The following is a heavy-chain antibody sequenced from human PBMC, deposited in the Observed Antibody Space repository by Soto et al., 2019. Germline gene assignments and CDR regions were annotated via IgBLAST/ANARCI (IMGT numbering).Heavy chain of an antibody. CDR1: GGTFSSYA. Sequence: ASVKVSCKASGGTFSSYAISWVRQAPGQGLEWMGGIIPIFGTANYAQKFQGRVTITADESTSTAYMELSSLRSEDTAVYYCARGHLYGDFSDYWGQGTLVTVSS. V-gene: IGHV1-69*13. CDR2: IIPIFGTA. CDR3: ARGHLYGDFSDY. D-gene: IGHD4-17*01. J-gene: IGHJ4*02.